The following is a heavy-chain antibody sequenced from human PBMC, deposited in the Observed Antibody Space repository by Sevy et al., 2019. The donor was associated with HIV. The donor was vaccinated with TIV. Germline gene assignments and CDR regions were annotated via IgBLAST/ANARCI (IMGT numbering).Heavy chain of an antibody. D-gene: IGHD4-17*01. CDR1: GFTVSSDY. CDR3: ARWTTSAYYFDY. J-gene: IGHJ4*02. CDR2: VYSSGFT. V-gene: IGHV3-53*01. Sequence: GGSLRLSCAASGFTVSSDYMSWVRQAPGKGLEWVSTVYSSGFTNYADSVKGRFTISRDNSKNTLYLQMSSLRADDTAVHYCARWTTSAYYFDYWGQGTQVTVSS.